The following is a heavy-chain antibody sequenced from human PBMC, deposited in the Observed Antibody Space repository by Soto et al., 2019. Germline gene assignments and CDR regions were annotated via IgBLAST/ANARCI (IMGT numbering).Heavy chain of an antibody. CDR3: ARGIRPITMMVGFDP. Sequence: SETLSLTCAVYGGSFSGYYWSWILQPPGKGLEWIGEINHSGSTNYSPSLKSRVTMSVDTSKNQFSLHLTSVTAADTAVYYCARGIRPITMMVGFDPWGQGALVTVSS. D-gene: IGHD3-22*01. CDR1: GGSFSGYY. CDR2: INHSGST. J-gene: IGHJ5*02. V-gene: IGHV4-34*01.